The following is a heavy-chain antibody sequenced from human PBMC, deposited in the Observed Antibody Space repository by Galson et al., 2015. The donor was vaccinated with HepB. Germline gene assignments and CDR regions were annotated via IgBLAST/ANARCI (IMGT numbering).Heavy chain of an antibody. J-gene: IGHJ5*02. D-gene: IGHD2-21*01. Sequence: TLSLTCTVSGGSISSSSYYWSWIRQPAGKGLEWIGRIYTSGSTNYNPSLKGRVTMSVDTSKNQFSLKLSSVTAADTAVYYCARDLTYCGGDCYNWFDPWGQGTLVTVSS. CDR2: IYTSGST. CDR1: GGSISSSSYY. CDR3: ARDLTYCGGDCYNWFDP. V-gene: IGHV4-61*02.